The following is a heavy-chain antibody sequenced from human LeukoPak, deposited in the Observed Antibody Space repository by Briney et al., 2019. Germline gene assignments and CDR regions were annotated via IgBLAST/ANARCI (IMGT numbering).Heavy chain of an antibody. CDR2: IKKDGSEK. J-gene: IGHJ4*02. CDR3: AKDDGWVQYAN. CDR1: GFTFSSYW. V-gene: IGHV3-7*03. Sequence: GGSLRLSCAASGFTFSSYWMSWVRQAPGKGLEWVANIKKDGSEKYYVDSVKGRFTISRDNSKNTLYLQMNSLRAVDTAVYYCAKDDGWVQYANWGQGTLVTVSS. D-gene: IGHD5-24*01.